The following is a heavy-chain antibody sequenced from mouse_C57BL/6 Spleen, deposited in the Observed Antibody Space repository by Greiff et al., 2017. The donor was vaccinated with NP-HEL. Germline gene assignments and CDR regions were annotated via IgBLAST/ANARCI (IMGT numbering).Heavy chain of an antibody. J-gene: IGHJ3*01. CDR1: GFSLSTFGMG. D-gene: IGHD2-4*01. CDR3: ARIGTYYDYNQAWFAY. V-gene: IGHV8-8*01. CDR2: IWWDDDK. Sequence: QVTLKESGPGILQPSQTLSLTCSFSGFSLSTFGMGVGWIRQPSGKGLEWLAHIWWDDDKYYNPALKSRLTISTDTSKNQVFLKIANVDTADTATYYCARIGTYYDYNQAWFAYWGQGTLVTVSA.